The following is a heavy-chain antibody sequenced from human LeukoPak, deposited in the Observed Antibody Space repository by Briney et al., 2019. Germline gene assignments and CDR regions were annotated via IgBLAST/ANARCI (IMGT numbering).Heavy chain of an antibody. CDR2: INHSVST. Sequence: AGGSLRLSCAASGFTFSSYSMSWVRQAPGKGLEWIGEINHSVSTNYNPSLKSRVTISVDTSKNQFSLKLSSVTAADTAVYYCARGLGFLYYYDRYPRPGNWFDPWGQGTLVTVSS. D-gene: IGHD3-22*01. V-gene: IGHV4-34*01. J-gene: IGHJ5*02. CDR1: GFTFSSYS. CDR3: ARGLGFLYYYDRYPRPGNWFDP.